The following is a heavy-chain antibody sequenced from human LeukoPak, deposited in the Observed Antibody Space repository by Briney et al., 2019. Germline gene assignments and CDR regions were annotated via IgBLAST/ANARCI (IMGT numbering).Heavy chain of an antibody. CDR2: IIPIFGTA. D-gene: IGHD2-15*01. CDR1: GGTFSSYA. Sequence: GASVKVSCKASGGTFSSYAISWVRQAPGQGLEWMGGIIPIFGTANYAQKFQGRVTITADESTSTAYMELSSLRSEDTAVYYCASPSQVVAAITGAFDIWGQGTMVTVSS. V-gene: IGHV1-69*13. J-gene: IGHJ3*02. CDR3: ASPSQVVAAITGAFDI.